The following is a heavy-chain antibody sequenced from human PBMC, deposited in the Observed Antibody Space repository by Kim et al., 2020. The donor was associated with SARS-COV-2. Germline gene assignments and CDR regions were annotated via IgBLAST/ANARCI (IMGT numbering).Heavy chain of an antibody. CDR2: FDPEDGET. CDR3: ATGTPYYDSSGYHGWFDP. V-gene: IGHV1-24*01. Sequence: ASVKVSCKVSGYTLTEVSMHWVRQAPGKGLEWMGGFDPEDGETIYAQKFQGRVTMTEDTSTDTAYMELSSLRSEDTAVYYCATGTPYYDSSGYHGWFDPWGQGTLVTVSS. CDR1: GYTLTEVS. J-gene: IGHJ5*02. D-gene: IGHD3-22*01.